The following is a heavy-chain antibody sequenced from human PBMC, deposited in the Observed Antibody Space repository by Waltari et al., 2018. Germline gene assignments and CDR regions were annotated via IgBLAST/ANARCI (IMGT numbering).Heavy chain of an antibody. Sequence: QLQLQESGPGLVKPSETLSLTCTVSGGSISSSSYYWGWIRQPPGKGLEWIGGIYYSGSTYYNPSLKSRVTISVDTSKNQFSLKLSSVTAADTAVYYCARRDYDFWSGYPFDYWGQGTLVTVSS. V-gene: IGHV4-39*01. CDR3: ARRDYDFWSGYPFDY. D-gene: IGHD3-3*01. CDR1: GGSISSSSYY. J-gene: IGHJ4*02. CDR2: IYYSGST.